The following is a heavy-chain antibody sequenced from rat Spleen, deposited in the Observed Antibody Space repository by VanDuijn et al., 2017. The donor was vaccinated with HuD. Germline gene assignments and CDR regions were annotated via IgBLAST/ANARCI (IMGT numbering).Heavy chain of an antibody. CDR2: ISYSGST. D-gene: IGHD2-5*01. CDR1: GYSITSSY. CDR3: ARSRDTYDHVVIFDY. J-gene: IGHJ2*01. V-gene: IGHV3-1*01. Sequence: EVQLQESGPGLVKPSQSLSLTCSVTGYSITSSYRWNWIRKFPGNKMEWIGHISYSGSTSYNPSLKSRIAITKDQSKKQFSLQFNSVTTEDTVTYYWARSRDTYDHVVIFDYWCQGVIVTVSS.